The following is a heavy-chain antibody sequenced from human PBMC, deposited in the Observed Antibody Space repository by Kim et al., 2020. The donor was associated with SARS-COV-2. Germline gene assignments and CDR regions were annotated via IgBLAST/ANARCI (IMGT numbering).Heavy chain of an antibody. CDR1: GFTFSSYS. CDR2: ISSSSSYI. D-gene: IGHD3-10*01. J-gene: IGHJ4*02. Sequence: GGSLRLSCAASGFTFSSYSMNWVRQAPGKGLEWFSSISSSSSYIYYADSVKGRFTISRDNAKNSLYLQMNSLRAEDTAVYYCASGGEPSLLLWFGGPDYWGQGTLVTVSS. V-gene: IGHV3-21*01. CDR3: ASGGEPSLLLWFGGPDY.